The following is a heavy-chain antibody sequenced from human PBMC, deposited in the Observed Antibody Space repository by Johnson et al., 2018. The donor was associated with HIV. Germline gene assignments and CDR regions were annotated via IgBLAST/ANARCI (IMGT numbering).Heavy chain of an antibody. Sequence: VQLVESGGGVVQPGRSLRLSCAASGFTFSSYAMHWVRQAPGKGLEWVAVISYDGSNKYYADSVKGRFTISRDNSKHTLYLQMSSLRVDDTAVYYCARERDSGDSLHRRFRAFDIWGQGKMVTVSS. D-gene: IGHD4-17*01. V-gene: IGHV3-30*14. J-gene: IGHJ3*02. CDR3: ARERDSGDSLHRRFRAFDI. CDR2: ISYDGSNK. CDR1: GFTFSSYA.